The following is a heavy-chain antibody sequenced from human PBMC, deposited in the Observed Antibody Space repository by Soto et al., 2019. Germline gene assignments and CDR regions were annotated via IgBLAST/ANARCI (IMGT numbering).Heavy chain of an antibody. CDR2: ISSSGSTI. CDR1: GFTFSDYY. J-gene: IGHJ6*02. CDR3: ARVNCSGGSCSRTYYYYGMDV. V-gene: IGHV3-11*01. Sequence: GGSLRLSCAASGFTFSDYYMSRIHQAPGKGLEWVSYISSSGSTIYYADSVKGRFTISRDNAKNSLYLQMNSLRAEDTAVYYCARVNCSGGSCSRTYYYYGMDVWGQGTTVTVSS. D-gene: IGHD2-15*01.